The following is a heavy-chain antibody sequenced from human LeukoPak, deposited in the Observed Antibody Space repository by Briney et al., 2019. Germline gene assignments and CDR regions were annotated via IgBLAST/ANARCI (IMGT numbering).Heavy chain of an antibody. J-gene: IGHJ4*02. V-gene: IGHV4-39*01. Sequence: SETLSLTCTVSGGSIRSSYYYWGWIRQPPGKGLEWIGSIYDSGSTYYNPSLKRRCTISVDTSKNQFSLKLSSVTAADRAVYYCATNEGSYYDKSGYTFDFWGQGTMDTVSS. CDR1: GGSIRSSYYY. CDR3: ATNEGSYYDKSGYTFDF. D-gene: IGHD3-22*01. CDR2: IYDSGST.